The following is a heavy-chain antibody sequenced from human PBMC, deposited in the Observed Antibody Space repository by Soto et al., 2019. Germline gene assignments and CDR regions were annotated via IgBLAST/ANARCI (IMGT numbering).Heavy chain of an antibody. Sequence: QVQLVESGWGLVKPGGSLRLSCAASGFTFSDSFMSWSRQTPGKGLEWLSYISGRDGNIYYADSVRGRFTISRDNAQNSGHRQMNSLRAEDTAVYYCAGDQGPNYLAVWGKGTTVTVS. CDR3: AGDQGPNYLAV. V-gene: IGHV3-11*01. J-gene: IGHJ6*03. CDR1: GFTFSDSF. CDR2: ISGRDGNI.